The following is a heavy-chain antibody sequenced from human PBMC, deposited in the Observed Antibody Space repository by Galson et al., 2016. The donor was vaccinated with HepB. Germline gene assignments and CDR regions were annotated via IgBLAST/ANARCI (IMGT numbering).Heavy chain of an antibody. V-gene: IGHV3-30*03. CDR2: ISYDGSYR. D-gene: IGHD6-25*01. J-gene: IGHJ4*02. Sequence: SLRLSCAASGFSFSTYDMHWVRQAPGKGLEWVALISYDGSYRSYAASVKGRFTISRDNSKKTLYLQMNSLRAEDTAVYYCAREHPGIAAAILDYWGQGTLVTVST. CDR1: GFSFSTYD. CDR3: AREHPGIAAAILDY.